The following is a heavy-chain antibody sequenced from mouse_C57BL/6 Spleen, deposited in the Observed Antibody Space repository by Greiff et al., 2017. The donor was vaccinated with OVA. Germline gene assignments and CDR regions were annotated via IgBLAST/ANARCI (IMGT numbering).Heavy chain of an antibody. Sequence: QVQLQQSGAELVMPGASVKLSCKASGYTFTSYWMHWVKQRPGQGLEWIGVIDPSDSYTNYNQKFKGKSTLTVDKSSSTASMQLSSLTSEDSAVYYCARPGSTVEEAMDYWGQGTSVTVSS. CDR3: ARPGSTVEEAMDY. CDR2: IDPSDSYT. J-gene: IGHJ4*01. V-gene: IGHV1-69*01. D-gene: IGHD1-1*01. CDR1: GYTFTSYW.